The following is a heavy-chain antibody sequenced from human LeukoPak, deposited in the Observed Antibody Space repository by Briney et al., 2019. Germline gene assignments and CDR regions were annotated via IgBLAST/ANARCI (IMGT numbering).Heavy chain of an antibody. D-gene: IGHD1-20*01. V-gene: IGHV3-7*01. CDR2: IKQDGSEK. CDR3: ARGVVTGIDFYDD. J-gene: IGHJ4*02. CDR1: GFTFSSYL. Sequence: GGSLRLSCAASGFTFSSYLMSWVRQAPGKGLEWVANIKQDGSEKYYVDSVKGRFTTSRDNAKNSLYLQMNSLRAEDTAVYYCARGVVTGIDFYDDWGQGSLVTVSS.